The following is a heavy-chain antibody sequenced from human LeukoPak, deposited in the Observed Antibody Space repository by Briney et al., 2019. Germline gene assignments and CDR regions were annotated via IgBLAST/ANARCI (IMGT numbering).Heavy chain of an antibody. Sequence: GGSLRLSCAASGFTFSSYAMHWVRQAPGEGLEWVAVISYDGSNKYYADSVKGRFTISRDNSKNTLYLQMNSLRAEDTAVYYCARDLFREVGATINYFDYWGQGTLVTVSS. CDR3: ARDLFREVGATINYFDY. CDR2: ISYDGSNK. J-gene: IGHJ4*02. CDR1: GFTFSSYA. V-gene: IGHV3-30-3*01. D-gene: IGHD1-26*01.